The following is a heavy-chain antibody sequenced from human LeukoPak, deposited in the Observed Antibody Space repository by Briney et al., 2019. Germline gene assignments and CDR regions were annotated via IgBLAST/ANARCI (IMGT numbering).Heavy chain of an antibody. D-gene: IGHD2-15*01. Sequence: ASVKVSCKASGYTFTSDGISWVRQAPGQGLEWMGWINPNSGGTNYAQKFQGRVTMTRDTSISTAYMELSRLRSDDTAVYYCARDGVVAATDAFDIWGQGTMVTVSS. CDR3: ARDGVVAATDAFDI. J-gene: IGHJ3*02. V-gene: IGHV1-2*02. CDR2: INPNSGGT. CDR1: GYTFTSDG.